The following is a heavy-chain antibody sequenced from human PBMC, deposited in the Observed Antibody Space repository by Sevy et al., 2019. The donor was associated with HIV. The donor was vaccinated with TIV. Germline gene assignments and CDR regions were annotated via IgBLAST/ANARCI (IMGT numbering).Heavy chain of an antibody. D-gene: IGHD4-4*01. V-gene: IGHV3-30*01. CDR3: ARDSRGSIDY. J-gene: IGHJ4*02. Sequence: GESLKISCAASGFTFNTYSIHWVRQTPGRGLQCVALISSDGSDINYADFVSGRFTISRDNSKNTVHLQMNSLRVEDTAVYYCARDSRGSIDYWGQGTLVTVSS. CDR1: GFTFNTYS. CDR2: ISSDGSDI.